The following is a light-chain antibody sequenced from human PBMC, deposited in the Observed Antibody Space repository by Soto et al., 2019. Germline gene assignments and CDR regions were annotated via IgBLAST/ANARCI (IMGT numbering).Light chain of an antibody. V-gene: IGKV3D-20*02. Sequence: EIVLTQSPGTLSLSPGGRATLSCRASQSVSSSYLAWYQQKPGQAPRLVISDASNRATGIPARFSGSGSGTDFTLTISSLEPEDFAVYYCQQRSNWPPTFGQGTKVDIK. CDR1: QSVSSSY. J-gene: IGKJ1*01. CDR3: QQRSNWPPT. CDR2: DAS.